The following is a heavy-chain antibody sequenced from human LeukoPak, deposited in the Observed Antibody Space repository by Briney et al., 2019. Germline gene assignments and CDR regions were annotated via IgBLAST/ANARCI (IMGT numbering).Heavy chain of an antibody. J-gene: IGHJ3*01. D-gene: IGHD4/OR15-4a*01. CDR1: GFTFSSYG. CDR3: AKSRAPTANPDAFDV. V-gene: IGHV3-30*02. Sequence: PGGSLRLSCAASGFTFSSYGMHWVRQAPGKGLEWVAFIRYDGSNKYYADSVKGRFTISRDNSKNTLYLQMNSLRPEDSAVYYCAKSRAPTANPDAFDVWGQGTMVTVSS. CDR2: IRYDGSNK.